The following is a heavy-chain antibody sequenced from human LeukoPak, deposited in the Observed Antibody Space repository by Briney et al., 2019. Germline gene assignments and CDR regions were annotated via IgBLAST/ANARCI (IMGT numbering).Heavy chain of an antibody. D-gene: IGHD6-13*01. Sequence: GGSLRLSCAASGFVVSDTFMSWFRQAPGKGLEWVSVIYTRGNKFYADSVKGRFTISRDNSENTLYLQMNNLRAEDTAVYYCARPHNSSLDNAFDIWGQGTTVTVSS. CDR2: IYTRGNK. V-gene: IGHV3-53*01. CDR3: ARPHNSSLDNAFDI. CDR1: GFVVSDTF. J-gene: IGHJ3*02.